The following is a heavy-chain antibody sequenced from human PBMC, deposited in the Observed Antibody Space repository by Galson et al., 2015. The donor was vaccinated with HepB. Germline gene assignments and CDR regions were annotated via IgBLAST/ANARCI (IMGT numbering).Heavy chain of an antibody. CDR3: GNWREGAPTQLEH. CDR1: GFTFSNYA. Sequence: CAASGFTFSNYAMGWVRQAPGKGLEWVSAISNSGDSTYYADSVKGRLTTSRDNSKNMVYLQMNNLRAEDTAIYYCGNWREGAPTQLEHWGQGTLVTVSS. CDR2: ISNSGDST. V-gene: IGHV3-23*01. J-gene: IGHJ4*02. D-gene: IGHD1-1*01.